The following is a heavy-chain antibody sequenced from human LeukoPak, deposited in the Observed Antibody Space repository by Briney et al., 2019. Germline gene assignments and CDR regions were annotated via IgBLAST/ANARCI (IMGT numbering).Heavy chain of an antibody. J-gene: IGHJ4*02. CDR3: SRAADVVLVPPSDD. D-gene: IGHD2-8*02. Sequence: ASVKVSCRASGYTFIGYFMHWVRQAPGQGLEWMGWINPNSGDTNYAKKFKGRVTMTRDQSISAAYMELSSLRFDDTAVYYCSRAADVVLVPPSDDWGQGTLVTVSS. CDR2: INPNSGDT. V-gene: IGHV1-2*02. CDR1: GYTFIGYF.